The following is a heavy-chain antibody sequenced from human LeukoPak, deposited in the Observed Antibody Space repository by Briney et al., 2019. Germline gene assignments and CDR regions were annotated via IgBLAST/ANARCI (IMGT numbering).Heavy chain of an antibody. V-gene: IGHV3-30*03. D-gene: IGHD1-26*01. J-gene: IGHJ4*02. CDR2: ISYDGSNK. CDR3: ARDREEWEQLFDFDY. CDR1: GFTFSSYG. Sequence: PGRSLRLSCAASGFTFSSYGMHWVRQAPGKGLEWVAVISYDGSNKYYADSVKGRFIISRDNSKNTLYLQMDSLRAEDTAVYYCARDREEWEQLFDFDYWGQGALVTVSS.